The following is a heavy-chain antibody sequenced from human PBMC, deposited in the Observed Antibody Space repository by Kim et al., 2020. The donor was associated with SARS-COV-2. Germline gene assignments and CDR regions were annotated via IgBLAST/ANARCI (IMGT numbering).Heavy chain of an antibody. D-gene: IGHD2-15*01. CDR2: IIPILGIA. J-gene: IGHJ6*01. CDR3: ARDRVVVVAATYYYYDGMDV. V-gene: IGHV1-69*04. CDR1: GGAFSSYA. Sequence: SVKVSCKASGGAFSSYAISWVRQAPGQGLEWMGRIIPILGIANYSQKFQGRVTITTDKSTSTAYMELSSLRSEDTAVYYCARDRVVVVAATYYYYDGMDVRGGGATATVS.